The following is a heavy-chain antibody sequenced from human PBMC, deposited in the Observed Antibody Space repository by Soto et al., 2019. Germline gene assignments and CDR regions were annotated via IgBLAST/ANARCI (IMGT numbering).Heavy chain of an antibody. CDR2: MYHSGST. D-gene: IGHD3-16*01. Sequence: QVQLQESGPGLVKPSETLSLTCDVSGDSISSFNWWSWVRKPPGKGLEWIGEMYHSGSTNYNPSLMSRVTISVDKSNHQFFLDLTSVTAPDTAVYYCARLQMITFGGHVYRPFDMWGQGGMVTVSS. CDR3: ARLQMITFGGHVYRPFDM. V-gene: IGHV4-4*02. CDR1: GDSISSFNW. J-gene: IGHJ3*02.